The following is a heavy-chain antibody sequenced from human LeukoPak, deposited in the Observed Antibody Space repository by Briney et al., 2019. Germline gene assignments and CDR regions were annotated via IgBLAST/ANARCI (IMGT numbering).Heavy chain of an antibody. J-gene: IGHJ6*03. CDR1: GGSISSDY. V-gene: IGHV4-59*01. D-gene: IGHD6-19*01. Sequence: PSETLSLTCTVAGGSISSDYWSWVRQPPGKGLEWIGYIYYSGSTNYNPSLKSRVTISVDTSKNQFSLKLSSVTAADTAVYYCATAVAGNSYSYYMDVWGKGTTVTISS. CDR2: IYYSGST. CDR3: ATAVAGNSYSYYMDV.